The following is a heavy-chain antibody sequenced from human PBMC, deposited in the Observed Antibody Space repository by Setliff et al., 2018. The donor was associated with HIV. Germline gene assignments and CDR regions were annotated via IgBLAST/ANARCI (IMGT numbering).Heavy chain of an antibody. D-gene: IGHD7-27*01. CDR1: GDSFGNHD. J-gene: IGHJ4*02. CDR3: RRGGAGEF. Sequence: SETLSLTCTVSGDSFGNHDWNWIRQPPGKGLEWIGNIYYSGKNNYNPFLKSRVTISLDTSKNQFSLKLTSVTASDTAVYYCRRGGAGEFWGQGTLVTVSS. CDR2: IYYSGKN. V-gene: IGHV4-59*11.